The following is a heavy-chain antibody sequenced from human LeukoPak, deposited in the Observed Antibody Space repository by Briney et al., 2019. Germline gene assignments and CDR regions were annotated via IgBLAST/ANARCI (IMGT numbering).Heavy chain of an antibody. D-gene: IGHD5-12*01. CDR3: AREFPVIVATIGGGGNNWFDP. V-gene: IGHV4-39*07. CDR2: IYYSGST. J-gene: IGHJ5*02. CDR1: GGSISSSSYY. Sequence: TPSETLSLTCTVSGGSISSSSYYWGWIRQPPGKGLEWIGSIYYSGSTYYNPSLKSRVTISVDTSKNQFSLKLSSVTAADTAVYYCAREFPVIVATIGGGGNNWFDPWGQGTLVTVSS.